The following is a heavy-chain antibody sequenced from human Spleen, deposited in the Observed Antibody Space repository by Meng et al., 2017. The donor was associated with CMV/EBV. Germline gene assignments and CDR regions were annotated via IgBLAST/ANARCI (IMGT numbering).Heavy chain of an antibody. J-gene: IGHJ6*02. D-gene: IGHD3-16*01. V-gene: IGHV3-48*03. CDR3: ARDSSNKILGGLDV. CDR2: ISSSDGTM. Sequence: GESLKISCAASGFTFSSYEMNWVRQAPGKGLEWVSYISSSDGTMYYADSVKGRFSISRDNAKNSLFLEMNSLRPDDTAVYYCARDSSNKILGGLDVWGQGTTVTVSS. CDR1: GFTFSSYE.